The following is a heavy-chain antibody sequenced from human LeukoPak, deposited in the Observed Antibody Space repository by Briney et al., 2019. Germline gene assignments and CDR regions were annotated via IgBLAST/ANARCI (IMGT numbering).Heavy chain of an antibody. CDR1: GFTFSSYA. J-gene: IGHJ4*02. Sequence: GSLRLSCAASGFTFSSYAMNWVRQPPGKGLEWIGEINHSGSTNYNPSLKSRVTISVDTSKNQFSLKLSSVTAADTAVYYCARGQFVSDYYGSGSHWYYWGQGTLVTVSS. V-gene: IGHV4-34*01. CDR3: ARGQFVSDYYGSGSHWYY. D-gene: IGHD3-10*01. CDR2: INHSGST.